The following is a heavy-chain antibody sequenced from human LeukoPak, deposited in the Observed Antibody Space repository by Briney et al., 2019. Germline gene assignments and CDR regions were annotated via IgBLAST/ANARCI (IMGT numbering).Heavy chain of an antibody. CDR1: GFTFSSYA. D-gene: IGHD7-27*01. CDR3: ATYTHWVAGDV. CDR2: IKKDGSVK. J-gene: IGHJ6*02. Sequence: GGSLRLSCAASGFTFSSYAMSWVRQAPGKGLEWVADIKKDGSVKEYVDSVKGRFTISRDNAKNSLYLQMDSLRAEDTAVYYCATYTHWVAGDVWGQGTTVSVSS. V-gene: IGHV3-7*01.